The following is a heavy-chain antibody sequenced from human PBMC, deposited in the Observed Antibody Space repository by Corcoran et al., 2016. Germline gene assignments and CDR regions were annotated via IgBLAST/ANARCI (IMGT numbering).Heavy chain of an antibody. CDR3: ARGSIAARCNC. V-gene: IGHV4-34*01. CDR1: GGSFSGYY. CDR2: VNLSGGT. J-gene: IGHJ4*02. D-gene: IGHD6-13*01. Sequence: QVQLQQWGARPFKPSETLSLTCAVYGGSFSGYYWTWIRQPPGKGREWIGEVNLSGGTSYSPSLSSRVTISVDTSKNQLSLDLTSVTAADTAVYYCARGSIAARCNCWGQGTLVTVSS.